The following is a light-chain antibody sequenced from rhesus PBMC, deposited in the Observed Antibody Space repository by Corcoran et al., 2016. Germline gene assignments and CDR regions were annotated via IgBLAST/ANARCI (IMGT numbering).Light chain of an antibody. J-gene: IGKJ2*01. CDR1: QDIAGW. Sequence: DIQMTQSPSSLSASVGDKVTTTCHVSQDIAGWLAWYQQKPGKAPRPLIYSASYLQSGVPSRFSGNGSGTDYSLTISSLQPEDFATYHCRQYDDLHYSFGRGTKVGIK. CDR2: SAS. V-gene: IGKV1-19*01. CDR3: RQYDDLHYS.